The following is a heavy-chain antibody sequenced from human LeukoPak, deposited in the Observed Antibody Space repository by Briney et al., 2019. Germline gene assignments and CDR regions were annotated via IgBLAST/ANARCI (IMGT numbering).Heavy chain of an antibody. CDR1: GGSISSSSYY. J-gene: IGHJ4*02. CDR2: IYYSGSN. D-gene: IGHD6-19*01. CDR3: ARESSGWYAAATNDY. V-gene: IGHV4-39*07. Sequence: SETLSLTCTVSGGSISSSSYYWGWIRQPPGKGLEWIGSIYYSGSNYYNPSLKSRVTISVDTSKNQFSLKLSSVTAADTAVYYCARESSGWYAAATNDYWGQGTLVTVSS.